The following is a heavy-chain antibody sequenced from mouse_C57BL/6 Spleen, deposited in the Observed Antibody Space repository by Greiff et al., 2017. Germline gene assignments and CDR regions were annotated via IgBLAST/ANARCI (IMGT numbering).Heavy chain of an antibody. CDR3: ARWVYDGYYAWFAY. D-gene: IGHD2-3*01. V-gene: IGHV1-82*01. CDR2: IYPGDGDT. Sequence: VKLMESGPELVKPGASVKISCKASGYAFSSSWMNWVKQRPGKGLEWIGRIYPGDGDTNYNGKFKGKATLTADKSSSTAYMQLSSLTSEDSAVYFCARWVYDGYYAWFAYWGQGTLVTVSA. J-gene: IGHJ3*01. CDR1: GYAFSSSW.